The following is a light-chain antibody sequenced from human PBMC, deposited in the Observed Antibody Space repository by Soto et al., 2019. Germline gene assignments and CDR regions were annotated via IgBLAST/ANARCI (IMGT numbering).Light chain of an antibody. CDR3: QQRSNWPT. V-gene: IGKV3-11*01. CDR2: DAS. J-gene: IGKJ5*01. Sequence: ELVLTQSPATQSLSPGQRDTLSCRASQSISSYLSWYQHKPGQPPRLLIYDASNRATGIPARFSGSGSGTDFTLTISSLEPEDFAVYYCQQRSNWPTFGQGTRLEI. CDR1: QSISSY.